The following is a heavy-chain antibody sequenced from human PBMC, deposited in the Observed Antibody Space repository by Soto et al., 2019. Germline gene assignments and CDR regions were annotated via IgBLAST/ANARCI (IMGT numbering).Heavy chain of an antibody. D-gene: IGHD6-13*01. V-gene: IGHV1-3*01. CDR1: GYTFMSYP. CDR3: AQGGDIAAAGARDYYYYGMDV. Sequence: GASVKVSCKASGYTFMSYPLHWVRQAPGQRPEWMGWINAGDDITQFSQKFQGRLTFTRDTSASTGYMELRSLRSEDTAVYYCAQGGDIAAAGARDYYYYGMDVWGQGTTVTVSS. J-gene: IGHJ6*02. CDR2: INAGDDIT.